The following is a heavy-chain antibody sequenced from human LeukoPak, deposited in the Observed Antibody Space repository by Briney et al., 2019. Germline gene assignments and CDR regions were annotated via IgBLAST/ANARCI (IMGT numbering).Heavy chain of an antibody. V-gene: IGHV3-30*04. CDR1: GFTFSSYA. CDR3: VRHQLGFDY. J-gene: IGHJ4*02. D-gene: IGHD1-1*01. CDR2: ISYDGSRK. Sequence: HPGGSLRLSCAASGFTFSSYAMNWVRQAPGKGLEWVAVISYDGSRKYCADSVKGRFTISRDNSKNTVYLQMNSLRGEDTAMYYCVRHQLGFDYWGQGALVTVSS.